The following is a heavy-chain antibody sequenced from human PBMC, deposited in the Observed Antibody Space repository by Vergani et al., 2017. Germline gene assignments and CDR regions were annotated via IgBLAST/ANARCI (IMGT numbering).Heavy chain of an antibody. V-gene: IGHV1-2*02. J-gene: IGHJ4*02. D-gene: IGHD3-3*01. Sequence: QVQLVESGGGLVQPGASVKVSCKASGYTFTGYYMHWVRQAPGQGLEWMGWINPNSGGTNYAQKFQGRVTMTRDTSISTAYMELSRLRSDDTAVYYCARGINYDFWSGYYFDYWGQGTLVTVSS. CDR1: GYTFTGYY. CDR3: ARGINYDFWSGYYFDY. CDR2: INPNSGGT.